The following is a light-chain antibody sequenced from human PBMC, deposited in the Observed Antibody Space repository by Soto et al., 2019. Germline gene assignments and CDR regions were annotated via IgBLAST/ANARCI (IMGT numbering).Light chain of an antibody. V-gene: IGLV2-14*01. J-gene: IGLJ2*01. CDR2: EVN. CDR3: SSYTTNNTVV. Sequence: QSALTQAASVSESPGQSISLSCSGTSTDVGSHNYVSWYQQHPGKAPKLIIFEVNNRPSGVSHRFSGFKSGNTASLTISDLQGEDEADYYCSSYTTNNTVVFGGGTKVTVL. CDR1: STDVGSHNY.